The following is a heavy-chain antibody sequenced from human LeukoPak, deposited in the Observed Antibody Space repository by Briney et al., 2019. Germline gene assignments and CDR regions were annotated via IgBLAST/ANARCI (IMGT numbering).Heavy chain of an antibody. CDR3: ARDVSLTDAFDI. Sequence: ASVKVSCKASGGTFSSYAISWVRQAPGQGLEWMGGIIPIFGTANYAQKFQGGVTITTDESTSTAYMELSSLRSEDTAVYYCARDVSLTDAFDIWGQGTMVTVSS. CDR2: IIPIFGTA. D-gene: IGHD4/OR15-4a*01. V-gene: IGHV1-69*05. CDR1: GGTFSSYA. J-gene: IGHJ3*02.